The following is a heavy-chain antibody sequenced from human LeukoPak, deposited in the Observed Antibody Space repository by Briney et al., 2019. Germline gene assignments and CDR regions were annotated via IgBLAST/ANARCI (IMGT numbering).Heavy chain of an antibody. CDR1: GYTFTSYG. J-gene: IGHJ4*02. CDR2: ISAYNGNT. Sequence: ASVKVSCKASGYTFTSYGISWVRQAPGQGLEWMGWISAYNGNTNYAQKLQGKVTMTTDTSTSTAYMELRSLRSDDTAVYYCASWVSSMTQRDYWGQGTLVTVSS. D-gene: IGHD6-19*01. V-gene: IGHV1-18*01. CDR3: ASWVSSMTQRDY.